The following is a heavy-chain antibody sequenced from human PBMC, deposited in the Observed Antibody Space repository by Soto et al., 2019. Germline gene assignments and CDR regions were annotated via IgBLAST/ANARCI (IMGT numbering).Heavy chain of an antibody. J-gene: IGHJ6*03. CDR2: IYYSGST. D-gene: IGHD3-9*01. CDR3: ARDYDILTGSDYYYMDV. Sequence: PSETLSLTCTVSGGSISSYYWSWIRQPPGKGLEWIGYIYYSGSTNYNPSLKSRVTISVDTSKNQFSLKLSSVTAADTAVYYCARDYDILTGSDYYYMDVWGKGTTVTVSS. CDR1: GGSISSYY. V-gene: IGHV4-59*12.